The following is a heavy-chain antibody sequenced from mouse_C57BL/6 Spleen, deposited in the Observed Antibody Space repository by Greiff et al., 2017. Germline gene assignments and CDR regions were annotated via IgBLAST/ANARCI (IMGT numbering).Heavy chain of an antibody. CDR1: GYTFTSYW. D-gene: IGHD2-3*01. J-gene: IGHJ1*03. Sequence: QVQLKQSGAELVKPGASVKLSCKASGYTFTSYWMHWVKQRPGQGLEWIGYINPSSGYTKYNQKFKDKATLTADKSSSTAYMQLSSLTYEDSAVYYCARGGDGYCGYFDDWGKGTTVTVSS. V-gene: IGHV1-7*01. CDR3: ARGGDGYCGYFDD. CDR2: INPSSGYT.